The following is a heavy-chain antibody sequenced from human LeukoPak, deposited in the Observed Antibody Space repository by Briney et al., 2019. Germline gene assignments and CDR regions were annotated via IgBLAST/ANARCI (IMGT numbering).Heavy chain of an antibody. Sequence: ASVKVSCKASGYTFTTNYMHWARQAPGQGLEWMGWINPNSGGTMYAQKFQGRVTMTSDTSISTAYMELNRLRSDDTAVFYCARDFYYDTKGAFDIWGQGTMVTVSS. CDR3: ARDFYYDTKGAFDI. V-gene: IGHV1-2*02. J-gene: IGHJ3*02. CDR2: INPNSGGT. CDR1: GYTFTTNY. D-gene: IGHD3-22*01.